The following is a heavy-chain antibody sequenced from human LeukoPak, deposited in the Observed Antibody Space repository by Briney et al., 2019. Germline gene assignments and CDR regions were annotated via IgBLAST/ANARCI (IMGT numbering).Heavy chain of an antibody. Sequence: PSETLSLTCAVSGGSISSSNWWSWVRQPPGKGLEWIGEIYHSGSTNYNPSLKSRVTISVDKSKNQFPLKLSSVTAADTAVYYCASQNYDILTGYAYWGQGTLVTVSS. J-gene: IGHJ4*02. CDR2: IYHSGST. CDR1: GGSISSSNW. V-gene: IGHV4-4*02. D-gene: IGHD3-9*01. CDR3: ASQNYDILTGYAY.